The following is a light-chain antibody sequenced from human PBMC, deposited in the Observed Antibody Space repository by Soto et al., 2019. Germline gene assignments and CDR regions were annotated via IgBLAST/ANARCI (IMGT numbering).Light chain of an antibody. Sequence: QSALTQPASVSGSPGQSITISCTGTSSDVGGYNYVSWYQQHPGKAPKLMIFDVSNRPSGVSNRFSGSKSGNTASLTISGLLDEDEADYYCSSYTSSSTLYVFGTGTKLTVL. CDR2: DVS. CDR1: SSDVGGYNY. V-gene: IGLV2-14*01. J-gene: IGLJ1*01. CDR3: SSYTSSSTLYV.